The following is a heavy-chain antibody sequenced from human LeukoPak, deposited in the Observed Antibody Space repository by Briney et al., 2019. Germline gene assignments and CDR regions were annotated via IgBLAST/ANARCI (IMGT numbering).Heavy chain of an antibody. CDR3: ASSYDFWSGTLDY. J-gene: IGHJ4*02. D-gene: IGHD3-3*01. Sequence: PGGSLRLSCAASGFTFSSYSMNWVRQAPGKGLEWVSSISSSSSYIYYADSVKGRFTISRDNVKNSLYLQMNSLRAEDTAVYYCASSYDFWSGTLDYWGQGTLVTVSS. CDR2: ISSSSSYI. V-gene: IGHV3-21*01. CDR1: GFTFSSYS.